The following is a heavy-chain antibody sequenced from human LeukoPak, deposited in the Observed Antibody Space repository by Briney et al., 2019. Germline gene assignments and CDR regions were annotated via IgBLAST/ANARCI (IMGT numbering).Heavy chain of an antibody. Sequence: SETLSLTCTVSGGSISSYYWSWIRQPAGKGLEWIGRIYTSGSTNYNPSLKSRVTMSVDTSKNQFSLKLSSVTAADTAVYYCASSRRVPGVSIGYFDSWGQGTLVTVSS. CDR1: GGSISSYY. CDR2: IYTSGST. V-gene: IGHV4-4*07. J-gene: IGHJ4*02. D-gene: IGHD3-10*01. CDR3: ASSRRVPGVSIGYFDS.